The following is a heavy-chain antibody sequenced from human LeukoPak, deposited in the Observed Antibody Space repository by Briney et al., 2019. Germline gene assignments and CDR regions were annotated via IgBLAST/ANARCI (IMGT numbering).Heavy chain of an antibody. D-gene: IGHD2-8*02. V-gene: IGHV3-23*01. J-gene: IGHJ4*02. CDR1: GFTFGDYA. Sequence: GGSLRLSYRTSGFTFGDYALSWVRQTPGKGLEWVSSISGSGGSTYYADSVKGRFTVSRDNSKNTLYLPMNSLRADDTAVYYCAKFRATTGGFYSDSWGQGTLVTVSS. CDR3: AKFRATTGGFYSDS. CDR2: ISGSGGST.